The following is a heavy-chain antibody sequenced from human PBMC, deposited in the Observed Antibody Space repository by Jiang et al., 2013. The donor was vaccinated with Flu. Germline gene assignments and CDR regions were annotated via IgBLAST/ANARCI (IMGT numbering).Heavy chain of an antibody. D-gene: IGHD6-19*01. V-gene: IGHV4-31*02. CDR2: IYYSGST. CDR1: GGSISSGGYY. J-gene: IGHJ3*02. CDR3: ARDLQEIAVVGSGAFDI. Sequence: VSGGSISSGGYYWSWIRQHPGKGLEWIGYIYYSGSTYYNPSLKSRVTISVDTSKNQFSLKLSSVTAADTAVYYCARDLQEIAVVGSGAFDIWGQGTMVTVSS.